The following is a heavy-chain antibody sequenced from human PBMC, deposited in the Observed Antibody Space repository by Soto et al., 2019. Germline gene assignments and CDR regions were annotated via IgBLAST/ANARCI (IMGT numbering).Heavy chain of an antibody. Sequence: GGSLRLSCAASGFTFSSYGMHWVRQAPGKGLEWVAVISYDGRNKYYADAVKGRFTISRDNSKNTLYLQMSSLRAEDTAVYYCVKDGSSGWPYFYDMDVWGQGTTVTVSS. CDR1: GFTFSSYG. V-gene: IGHV3-30*18. D-gene: IGHD6-19*01. CDR3: VKDGSSGWPYFYDMDV. J-gene: IGHJ6*02. CDR2: ISYDGRNK.